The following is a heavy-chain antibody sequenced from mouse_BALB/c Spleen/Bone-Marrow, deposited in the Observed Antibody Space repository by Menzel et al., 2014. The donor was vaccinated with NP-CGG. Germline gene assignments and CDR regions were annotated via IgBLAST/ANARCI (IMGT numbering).Heavy chain of an antibody. CDR1: GFNIKDTY. J-gene: IGHJ3*01. D-gene: IGHD2-14*01. CDR2: IDPANGNT. CDR3: AAYYRYLAWFAY. Sequence: VQLKQSGAELVKPGASVKLSCTASGFNIKDTYMHWVKQRPEQGLEWIGRIDPANGNTKYDPKFQGKATITADTSSNTAYLQLSSLTSEDTAVYYCAAYYRYLAWFAYGGQGTLVTVSA. V-gene: IGHV14-3*02.